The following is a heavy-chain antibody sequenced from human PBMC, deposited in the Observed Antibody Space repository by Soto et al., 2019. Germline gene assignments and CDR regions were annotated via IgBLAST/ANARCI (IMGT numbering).Heavy chain of an antibody. CDR2: IKSKTDGGTT. J-gene: IGHJ3*02. V-gene: IGHV3-15*07. Sequence: GGSLRLSCAASGFTFSNAWMNWVRQAPGKGLEWVGRIKSKTDGGTTDYAAPVKGRFTISRDDSKNTLYLQMNSLKTEDTAVYYCTTDILAARRRAFDIWGQGTMVTVSS. CDR1: GFTFSNAW. CDR3: TTDILAARRRAFDI. D-gene: IGHD6-6*01.